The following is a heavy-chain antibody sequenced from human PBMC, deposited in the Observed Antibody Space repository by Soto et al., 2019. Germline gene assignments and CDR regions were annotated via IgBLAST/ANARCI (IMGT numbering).Heavy chain of an antibody. CDR3: ARLQLVQKVIDY. J-gene: IGHJ4*02. CDR2: IFYSGGT. D-gene: IGHD1-1*01. Sequence: SETLSLTCTVSGDSIITYYWSWIRQPPGKGLQWIGYIFYSGGTAYNPSLKSRVTISLDMSKKQISLKLGSVTTADTATYFCARLQLVQKVIDYWGQGTLVTVSS. CDR1: GDSIITYY. V-gene: IGHV4-59*01.